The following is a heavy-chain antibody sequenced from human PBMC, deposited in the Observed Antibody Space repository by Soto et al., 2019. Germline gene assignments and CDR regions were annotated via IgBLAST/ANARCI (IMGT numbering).Heavy chain of an antibody. CDR3: GRHQGGGYDVLTCYYTYGAFDI. V-gene: IGHV4-59*08. CDR2: IGFSGST. J-gene: IGHJ3*02. D-gene: IGHD3-9*01. CDR1: GGSISSYY. Sequence: QVQLQESGPGLVKPSETLSLTCTVSGGSISSYYWSWIRQRPGMGLEWIGYIGFSGSTNYNPSLKSRVPISAATSKNHFSRKLSTVTAADTAVYDCGRHQGGGYDVLTCYYTYGAFDIWGQGTMVTVST.